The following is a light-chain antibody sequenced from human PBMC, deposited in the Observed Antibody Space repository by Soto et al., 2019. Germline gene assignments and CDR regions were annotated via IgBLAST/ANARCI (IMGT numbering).Light chain of an antibody. J-gene: IGKJ5*01. CDR1: QSVSSN. Sequence: EIVMTQSPATLSVSPGERATLSCRAGQSVSSNLAWYQQKPGQAPRLLIYGASTRATGIPARFSGSGSGTEFTLTIRSLQSEDFAVYYCKQYYDWPITFGQGTRLENK. V-gene: IGKV3-15*01. CDR2: GAS. CDR3: KQYYDWPIT.